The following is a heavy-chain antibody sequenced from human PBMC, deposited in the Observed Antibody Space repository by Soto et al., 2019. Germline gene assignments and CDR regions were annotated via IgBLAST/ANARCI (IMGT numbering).Heavy chain of an antibody. D-gene: IGHD3-22*01. CDR1: GGTFSSYA. CDR3: ARLWLEANYYDSSGYKSLHAFDI. CDR2: IIPIFGTA. Sequence: SVKVSCKASGGTFSSYAISWVRQAPGQGLEWMGGIIPIFGTANYAQKFQGRVTITADESTSTAYMELSSLRSEDTAVYYCARLWLEANYYDSSGYKSLHAFDIWGQ. V-gene: IGHV1-69*13. J-gene: IGHJ3*02.